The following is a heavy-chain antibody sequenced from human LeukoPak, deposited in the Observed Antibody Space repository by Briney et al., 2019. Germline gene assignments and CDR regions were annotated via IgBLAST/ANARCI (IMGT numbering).Heavy chain of an antibody. D-gene: IGHD2/OR15-2a*01. V-gene: IGHV3-53*01. J-gene: IGHJ3*02. CDR3: VRGESGIQENSFDI. Sequence: GGSLRLSCAASGLTVRSNYMSWVRQAPGKGLEWVSAIYSGGATYYTDSVKGRFTISRDNSKNTLYLQMNSLRAEDTAVYYCVRGESGIQENSFDIWGQGTLVTVSS. CDR1: GLTVRSNY. CDR2: IYSGGAT.